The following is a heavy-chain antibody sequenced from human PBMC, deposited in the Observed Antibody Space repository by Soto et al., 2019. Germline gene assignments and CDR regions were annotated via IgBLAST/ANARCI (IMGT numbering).Heavy chain of an antibody. CDR3: AKDLEDTAMATDYGMDV. Sequence: GGSLRLSCAASGFTFSSYGMHWVRQAPGKGLEWVAVISYDGSNKYYADSVKGRFTISRDNSKNTLYLQMNSLRAEDTAVYYCAKDLEDTAMATDYGMDVWGQGTTVTVSS. J-gene: IGHJ6*02. D-gene: IGHD5-18*01. CDR2: ISYDGSNK. CDR1: GFTFSSYG. V-gene: IGHV3-30*18.